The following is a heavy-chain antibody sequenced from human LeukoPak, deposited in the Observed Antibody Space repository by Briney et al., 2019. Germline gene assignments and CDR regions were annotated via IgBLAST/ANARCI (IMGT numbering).Heavy chain of an antibody. CDR1: GGTFSSYA. V-gene: IGHV1-69*05. D-gene: IGHD3-3*01. Sequence: ASVKVSCKASGGTFSSYAISWVQQAPGQGLEWMGGIIPIFGTANYAQKFQGRVTITTDESTSTAYMELSSLRSEDTAVYYCATPKGGSGYYGDYYYYYMDVWGKGTTVTVSS. CDR2: IIPIFGTA. CDR3: ATPKGGSGYYGDYYYYYMDV. J-gene: IGHJ6*03.